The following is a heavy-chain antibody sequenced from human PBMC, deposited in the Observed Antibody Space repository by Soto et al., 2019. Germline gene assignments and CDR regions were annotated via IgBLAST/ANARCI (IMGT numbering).Heavy chain of an antibody. CDR3: VKDYYDTLAGYYGPDY. J-gene: IGHJ4*02. V-gene: IGHV3-30*18. CDR1: GFTFNNYG. CDR2: ISYDGNAK. Sequence: GGSLRLSCVASGFTFNNYGIHWVRQAPGKGLEWVTVISYDGNAKYYADSVKGRFTISRDNSKNTLYLQLNSLRPEDTAVYYCVKDYYDTLAGYYGPDYWGQGTLVTVSS. D-gene: IGHD3-9*01.